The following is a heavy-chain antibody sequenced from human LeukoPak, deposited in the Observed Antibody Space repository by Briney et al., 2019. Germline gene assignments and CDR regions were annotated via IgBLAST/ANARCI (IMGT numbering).Heavy chain of an antibody. CDR1: GGTFSSYA. Sequence: SVKVSCKASGGTFSSYAISWVRQAPGQGLEWMGGIIPIFGTANYAQKFQGRVTITTDESTSTAYMELSSLRSEDTAVYYCARDTFSVYCSSTSCRTQYYYYYYMDVWGKGTTVTVSS. J-gene: IGHJ6*03. D-gene: IGHD2-2*01. CDR2: IIPIFGTA. CDR3: ARDTFSVYCSSTSCRTQYYYYYYMDV. V-gene: IGHV1-69*05.